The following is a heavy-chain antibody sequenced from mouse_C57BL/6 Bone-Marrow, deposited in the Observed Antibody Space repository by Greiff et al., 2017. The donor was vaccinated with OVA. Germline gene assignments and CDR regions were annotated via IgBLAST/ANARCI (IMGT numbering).Heavy chain of an antibody. CDR3: TIIYYDYEGFAY. CDR1: GYTFTDYE. D-gene: IGHD2-4*01. Sequence: QVQLKESGAELVRPGASVTLSCKASGYTFTDYEMHWVKQTPVHGLEWIGAIDPETGGTAYNQKFKGKAVLTADQSSSTAYMELRSLTSEDSAVYYCTIIYYDYEGFAYWGQGTLVTVSA. J-gene: IGHJ3*01. V-gene: IGHV1-15*01. CDR2: IDPETGGT.